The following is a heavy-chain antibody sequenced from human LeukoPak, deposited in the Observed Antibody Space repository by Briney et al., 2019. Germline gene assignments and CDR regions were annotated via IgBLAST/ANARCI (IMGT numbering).Heavy chain of an antibody. CDR3: ARDNSVGDNAWWFDP. D-gene: IGHD1-26*01. Sequence: VSVKVSCKASGYTFTSYYMHWVRQAPGQGLEWMGLINPTGGSTGYAQKFQGRVTMTRDMSTSTDYMELSSLRSEDTAIYYCARDNSVGDNAWWFDPWGQGTLVTVSS. CDR1: GYTFTSYY. J-gene: IGHJ5*02. V-gene: IGHV1-46*01. CDR2: INPTGGST.